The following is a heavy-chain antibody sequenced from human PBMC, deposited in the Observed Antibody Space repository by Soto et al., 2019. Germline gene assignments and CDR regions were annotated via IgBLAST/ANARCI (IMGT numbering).Heavy chain of an antibody. Sequence: PGXSLGLACAAPGVPFSNYAMRWARLPPGKGLEWVSAISGSGGSTYYADSVKGRFTISRDNSKNTLYLQMNSLRAEDTAVYYGAKELKYYYDSSGYDYDWGQGTLVTFSS. CDR1: GVPFSNYA. J-gene: IGHJ4*02. D-gene: IGHD3-22*01. CDR3: AKELKYYYDSSGYDYD. V-gene: IGHV3-23*01. CDR2: ISGSGGST.